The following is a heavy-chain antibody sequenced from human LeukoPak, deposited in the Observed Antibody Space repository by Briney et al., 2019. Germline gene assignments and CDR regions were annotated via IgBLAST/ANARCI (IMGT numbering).Heavy chain of an antibody. CDR1: GFTFSSYD. D-gene: IGHD6-13*01. V-gene: IGHV3-21*01. CDR3: ARDSSSCYFDY. J-gene: IGHJ4*02. CDR2: IRRSGENT. Sequence: GGSLRLSCAASGFTFSSYDMSWVRQAPGRRLEWVSSIRRSGENTYYGDAVKGRFTISRYNAKNSLYLQMNSLRAEDTALYYCARDSSSCYFDYWGQGTLVTVSS.